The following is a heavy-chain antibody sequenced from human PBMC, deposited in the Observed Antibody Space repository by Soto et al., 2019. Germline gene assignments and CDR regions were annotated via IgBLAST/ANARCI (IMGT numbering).Heavy chain of an antibody. CDR2: SDPEDGET. Sequence: QVQLVQSGTEVKKPGASVKVSCKISGYALSELSIHWVRQAPGKGLEWMGGSDPEDGETVYTQKFQGRVTMTEGTSPDTAFLELSGLRSEDPAVYYCVTYLTTTAHVFDFWGQGTLVTVS. J-gene: IGHJ3*01. V-gene: IGHV1-24*01. D-gene: IGHD1-1*01. CDR1: GYALSELS. CDR3: VTYLTTTAHVFDF.